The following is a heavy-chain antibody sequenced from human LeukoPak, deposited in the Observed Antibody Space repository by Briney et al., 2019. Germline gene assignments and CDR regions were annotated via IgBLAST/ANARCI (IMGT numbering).Heavy chain of an antibody. CDR3: AKDQGPYDGYYYYYGMDV. J-gene: IGHJ6*02. V-gene: IGHV3-23*01. CDR1: GFIFSNYG. CDR2: ISASGSAT. Sequence: GGSLRLSCAASGFIFSNYGVNWVRQAPGKGLEWVAAISASGSATSYADSVRGRFTISRDNSKNTLYLQMNSLRAEDTAVYYCAKDQGPYDGYYYYYGMDVWGQGTTVTVSS. D-gene: IGHD5-12*01.